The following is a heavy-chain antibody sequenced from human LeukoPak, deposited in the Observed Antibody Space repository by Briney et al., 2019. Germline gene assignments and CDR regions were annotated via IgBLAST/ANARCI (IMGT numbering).Heavy chain of an antibody. Sequence: GASVKVSCKVSGSTVSDLATHWLRHSPRKGLGWMGGYDPEEGETLYAQQFRGRVTMTEDTSTDTAYMELSSLRSDDTAVYYCAVAGDYADNSALDYWAQGTLVTVSS. CDR3: AVAGDYADNSALDY. J-gene: IGHJ4*02. CDR2: YDPEEGET. V-gene: IGHV1-24*01. CDR1: GSTVSDLA. D-gene: IGHD4-23*01.